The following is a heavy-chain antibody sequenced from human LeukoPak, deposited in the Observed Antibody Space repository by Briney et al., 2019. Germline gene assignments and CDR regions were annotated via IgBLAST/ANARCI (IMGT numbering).Heavy chain of an antibody. Sequence: PGGSLRLSCAASGFTFSSYEMNWVRQAPGKGLEWLSYISSSGSTKYYADSVKGRFTISRDNAKSSVSLQMNSLRAEDTAVYYCARERGYSGYDYFIDSPSDYWGQGTPVTVSS. CDR1: GFTFSSYE. J-gene: IGHJ4*02. CDR3: ARERGYSGYDYFIDSPSDY. D-gene: IGHD5-12*01. CDR2: ISSSGSTK. V-gene: IGHV3-48*03.